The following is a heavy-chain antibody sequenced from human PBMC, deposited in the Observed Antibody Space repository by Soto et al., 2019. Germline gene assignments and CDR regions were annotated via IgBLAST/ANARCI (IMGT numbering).Heavy chain of an antibody. CDR1: GFTFSSYG. CDR2: ISYDGSNK. V-gene: IGHV3-30*18. CDR3: AKDVVQIVPPLLISIDI. Sequence: PGGSLRLSCAASGFTFSSYGMHWVRQAPSKGLEWVAVISYDGSNKYYADSVKGRFTISRDNSKNTLYLQMNSLRAEDTAVYYCAKDVVQIVPPLLISIDIRGQGTMVTGS. D-gene: IGHD2-15*01. J-gene: IGHJ3*02.